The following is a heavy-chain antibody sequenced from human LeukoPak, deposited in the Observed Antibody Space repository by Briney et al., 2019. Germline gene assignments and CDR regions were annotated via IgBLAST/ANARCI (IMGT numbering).Heavy chain of an antibody. CDR1: GYTFTSYA. J-gene: IGHJ3*02. V-gene: IGHV1-3*01. CDR2: INAGNGNT. D-gene: IGHD5-12*01. CDR3: ARAQKGLRGAFDI. Sequence: GASVKDSCKASGYTFTSYAMHWVRQAPGQRLEWMGWINAGNGNTKYSQKFQGRVTITRDTSASTAYMELSSLRSEDTAVYYCARAQKGLRGAFDIWGQGTMVTVSS.